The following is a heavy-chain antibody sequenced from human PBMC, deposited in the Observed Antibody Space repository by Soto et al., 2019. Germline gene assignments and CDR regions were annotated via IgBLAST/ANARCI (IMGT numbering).Heavy chain of an antibody. D-gene: IGHD2-21*01. V-gene: IGHV1-69*02. CDR3: AKSLLFVDHAYMDV. Sequence: VQLVQSGAEVKQPGSSVKVSCEASGGSFISYTFTWVRQAPGQGLEWMGRIIPIQGRANYALKLQDRVTITADRSTKTVYMELRSLRPEDTAVYYCAKSLLFVDHAYMDVWGKGTTVTVSS. J-gene: IGHJ6*03. CDR2: IIPIQGRA. CDR1: GGSFISYT.